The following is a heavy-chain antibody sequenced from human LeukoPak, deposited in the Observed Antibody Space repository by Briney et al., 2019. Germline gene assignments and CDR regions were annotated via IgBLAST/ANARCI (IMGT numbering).Heavy chain of an antibody. CDR1: GGSFSGHY. CDR2: MYYSGTT. D-gene: IGHD1-26*01. Sequence: SETLSLTCAVSGGSFSGHYWNWIRQPPGKGLEWIGSMYYSGTTYYNSSLKSVVTISVATSNHQFSLKLSSVTAADTAVYYCARDTVRATFPGTFDISGQGTMVTVSS. CDR3: ARDTVRATFPGTFDI. V-gene: IGHV4-34*01. J-gene: IGHJ3*02.